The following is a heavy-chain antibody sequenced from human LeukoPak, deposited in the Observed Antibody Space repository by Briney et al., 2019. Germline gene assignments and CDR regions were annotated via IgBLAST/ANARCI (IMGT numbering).Heavy chain of an antibody. CDR1: GGSISSGSYY. CDR3: ARGTYYDFWSGYSFDY. D-gene: IGHD3-3*01. V-gene: IGHV4-61*02. Sequence: SQTLSLTCTVSGGSISSGSYYWSWIRQPAGKGLVWIGRIYTSGSTNYNPSLKSRVTISVDTSKNQFSLKLSSVTAADTAVYYCARGTYYDFWSGYSFDYWGQGTLVTVSS. CDR2: IYTSGST. J-gene: IGHJ4*02.